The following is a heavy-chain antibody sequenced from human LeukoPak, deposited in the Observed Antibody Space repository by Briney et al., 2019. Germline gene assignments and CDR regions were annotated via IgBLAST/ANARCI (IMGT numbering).Heavy chain of an antibody. CDR3: ARDVYVRVRGVDNWFDP. CDR2: ISSSSSYI. J-gene: IGHJ5*02. D-gene: IGHD3-10*01. V-gene: IGHV3-21*04. Sequence: GGSLRLSCAASGFTFSSYEMNWVRQAPGKGLEWVSSISSSSSYIYYADSVKGRFTISRDNAKNSLYLQMNSLRAEDTAVYYCARDVYVRVRGVDNWFDPWGQGTLVTVSS. CDR1: GFTFSSYE.